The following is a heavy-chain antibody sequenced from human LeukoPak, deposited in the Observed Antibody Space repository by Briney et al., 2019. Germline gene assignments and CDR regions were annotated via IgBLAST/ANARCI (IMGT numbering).Heavy chain of an antibody. V-gene: IGHV3-30*01. CDR2: ISYDGSNE. D-gene: IGHD3-22*01. J-gene: IGHJ4*02. Sequence: PGGSLRLSCAASGFTFSNYAMHWVRQAPGKGLEWVALISYDGSNEFYADSVKGRLTISRDNSKNTLFLQINSLRPEDTAVYYCARGTGLYDVSAYYYWGQGTLVTVSS. CDR1: GFTFSNYA. CDR3: ARGTGLYDVSAYYY.